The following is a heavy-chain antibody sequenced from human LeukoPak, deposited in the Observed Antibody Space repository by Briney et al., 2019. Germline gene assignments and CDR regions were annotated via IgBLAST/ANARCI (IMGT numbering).Heavy chain of an antibody. CDR1: GYTFTSYY. CDR2: INPSGGST. D-gene: IGHD6-6*01. V-gene: IGHV1-46*01. CDR3: ARDLRYSGSKNWFDP. J-gene: IGHJ5*02. Sequence: GASVKVSCKASGYTFTSYYMHWVRQAPGQGLEWMGIINPSGGSTSYAQRFQGRVTMTRDMSTSTVYMELSSLRSEDTAVYYCARDLRYSGSKNWFDPWGQGTLVTVSS.